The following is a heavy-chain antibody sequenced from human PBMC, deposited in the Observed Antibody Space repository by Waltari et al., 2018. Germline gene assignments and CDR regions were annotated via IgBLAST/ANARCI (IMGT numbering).Heavy chain of an antibody. CDR1: GFTLSRYW. CDR3: AREGYYYFDF. V-gene: IGHV3-7*03. CDR2: IKQDGSAK. J-gene: IGHJ4*02. D-gene: IGHD1-26*01. Sequence: EVQLVESGGGLVQPGGSLRVSCADSGFTLSRYWMSWVRQAPGTGLDRGANIKQDGSAKYYVDSVKGRFTISRDNAKNSLYLQMNSLRAEDTAVYYCAREGYYYFDFWGQGTLVTVSS.